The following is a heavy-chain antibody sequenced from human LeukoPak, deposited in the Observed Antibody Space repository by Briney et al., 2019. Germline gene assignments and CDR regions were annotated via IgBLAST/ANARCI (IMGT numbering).Heavy chain of an antibody. D-gene: IGHD3-10*01. J-gene: IGHJ4*02. V-gene: IGHV4-59*08. CDR2: IYYSGST. Sequence: MSSEAQSLTCTVSGGSISSYFWSWIRQPPGNGLEWIGYIYYSGSTSYNPSLKSRVTISVDTSKNQFSLKLTSVTAADTAVYYCARYGVTIVRGGKYYFDYWGQGTLVTVSS. CDR3: ARYGVTIVRGGKYYFDY. CDR1: GGSISSYF.